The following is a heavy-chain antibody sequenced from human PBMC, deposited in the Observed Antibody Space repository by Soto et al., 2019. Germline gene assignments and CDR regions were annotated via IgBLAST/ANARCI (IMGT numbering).Heavy chain of an antibody. Sequence: QVQLVQSRAEVKNPGASVKVSCQASGYSFTRYGIAWARQAPGQGLEWMGWINTYNGNTNYAQNLQGRVTLTTDTSTSTAYMELTSLRSNDTAIYYCAMVDVYVTPNPQDVWGQGTTVIVSS. D-gene: IGHD3-16*01. J-gene: IGHJ6*02. CDR2: INTYNGNT. V-gene: IGHV1-18*01. CDR3: AMVDVYVTPNPQDV. CDR1: GYSFTRYG.